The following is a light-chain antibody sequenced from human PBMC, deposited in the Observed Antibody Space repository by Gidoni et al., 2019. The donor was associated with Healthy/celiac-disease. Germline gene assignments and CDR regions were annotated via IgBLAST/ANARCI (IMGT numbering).Light chain of an antibody. V-gene: IGKV1-13*02. J-gene: IGKJ4*01. CDR1: QGISSA. Sequence: IQLTQSPPSLSASVGDRVTITCRASQGISSALAWYQQKPGKAPTLLIYDDSSLESGVPSRFSGSGSGTDFTLTISSLQPEDFATYYCQQINSYPLTFGGGTKVEIK. CDR3: QQINSYPLT. CDR2: DDS.